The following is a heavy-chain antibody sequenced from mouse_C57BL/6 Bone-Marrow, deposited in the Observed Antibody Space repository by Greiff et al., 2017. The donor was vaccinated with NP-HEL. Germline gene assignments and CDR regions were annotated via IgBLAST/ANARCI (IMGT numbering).Heavy chain of an antibody. D-gene: IGHD1-1*01. Sequence: VHLVESGPGLVQPSQSLSITCTVSGFSLTSYGVHWVRQSPGKGLEWLGVIWSGGSTDYNAAFISRLSISKDNSTSQVFFKMNSLQADDTAIYYCARNPPSYYGSSYDYAMDYWGQGTSVTVSS. V-gene: IGHV2-2*01. J-gene: IGHJ4*01. CDR1: GFSLTSYG. CDR2: IWSGGST. CDR3: ARNPPSYYGSSYDYAMDY.